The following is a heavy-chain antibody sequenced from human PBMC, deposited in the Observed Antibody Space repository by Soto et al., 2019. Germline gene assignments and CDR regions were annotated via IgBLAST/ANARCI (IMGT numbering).Heavy chain of an antibody. CDR1: GFTFSSYA. Sequence: PGGSLRLSCAASGFTFSSYAMHWVRQAPGKGLEWVAVISYDGSNKYYADSVKGRFTISRDNSKNTLYLQMNSLRAEDTAVYYCARDEGEYYYYGMDVWGQGTTVTVSS. CDR3: ARDEGEYYYYGMDV. CDR2: ISYDGSNK. J-gene: IGHJ6*02. V-gene: IGHV3-30-3*01. D-gene: IGHD2-21*01.